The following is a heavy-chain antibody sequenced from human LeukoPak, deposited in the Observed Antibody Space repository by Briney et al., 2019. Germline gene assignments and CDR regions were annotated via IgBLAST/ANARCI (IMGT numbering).Heavy chain of an antibody. CDR3: ARDGTAAGLYFDY. D-gene: IGHD6-13*01. V-gene: IGHV3-7*01. J-gene: IGHJ4*02. Sequence: PGGSLRLSCAASGFTFSSHWMSWVRQAPGKGLEWVANINQAGSEKHCVDSVKGRFTISRDTAKSSLYLQMNSLRAEDTAVYYCARDGTAAGLYFDYWGQGTLVTVSS. CDR2: INQAGSEK. CDR1: GFTFSSHW.